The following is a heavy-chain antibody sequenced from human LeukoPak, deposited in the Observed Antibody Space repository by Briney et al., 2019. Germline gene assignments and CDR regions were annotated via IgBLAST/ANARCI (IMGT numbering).Heavy chain of an antibody. V-gene: IGHV1-24*01. Sequence: GASVKVSCKVSGYTLTELSMHWVRQAPGKGLEWMGGFDPEDGETIYAQKFQGRVTMTEDTSTDTAYMELSSPRSDDTAVYYCARLGGVPAAPKYYYYGMDVWGQGTTVTVSS. CDR1: GYTLTELS. CDR3: ARLGGVPAAPKYYYYGMDV. J-gene: IGHJ6*02. D-gene: IGHD2-2*01. CDR2: FDPEDGET.